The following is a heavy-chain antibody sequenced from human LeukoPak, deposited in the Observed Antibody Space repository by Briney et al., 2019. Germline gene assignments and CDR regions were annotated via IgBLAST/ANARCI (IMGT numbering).Heavy chain of an antibody. V-gene: IGHV3-30*02. CDR3: TRSQAGYYYFPLDC. CDR1: GFTFSSYG. Sequence: GGSLRLSCAASGFTFSSYGMHWVRQAPGKGLEWVAFIRYDGSNKYYADSVKGRFTISRDNAKNSLYLQMSSLRAEDTAVYYCTRSQAGYYYFPLDCWGQGTLVTVSS. CDR2: IRYDGSNK. J-gene: IGHJ4*02. D-gene: IGHD3-22*01.